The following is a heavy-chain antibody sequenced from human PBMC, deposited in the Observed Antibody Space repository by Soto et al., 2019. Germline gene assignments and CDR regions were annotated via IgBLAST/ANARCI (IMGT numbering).Heavy chain of an antibody. D-gene: IGHD1-20*01. Sequence: SETLSLTCAVSGYSISSGYYWGWIRQPPGKGLEWIGSIYHSGSTYYNPSLKSRVTISVDTSKNQFSLKLSSVTAADTAVYYCARDRYPTYYYYGMDVWGQGTTVTVSS. CDR2: IYHSGST. J-gene: IGHJ6*02. V-gene: IGHV4-38-2*02. CDR3: ARDRYPTYYYYGMDV. CDR1: GYSISSGYY.